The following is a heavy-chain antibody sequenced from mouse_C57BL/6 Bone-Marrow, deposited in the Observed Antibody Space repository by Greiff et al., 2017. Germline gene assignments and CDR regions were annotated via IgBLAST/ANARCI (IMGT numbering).Heavy chain of an antibody. CDR2: ISSGGSYT. V-gene: IGHV5-6*01. CDR1: GFTFSSYG. CDR3: ARQKGSMDY. Sequence: EVQLMESGGDLVKPGGSLKLSCAASGFTFSSYGMSWVRQTPDKRLEWVATISSGGSYTYYPDSVKGRFTISRDNAKNTLYLQMSSLKSEDTAMYYCARQKGSMDYWGQGTSVTVSS. J-gene: IGHJ4*01.